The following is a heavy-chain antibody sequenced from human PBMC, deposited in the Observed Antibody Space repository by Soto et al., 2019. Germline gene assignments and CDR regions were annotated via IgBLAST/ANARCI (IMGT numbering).Heavy chain of an antibody. J-gene: IGHJ6*02. Sequence: EVQLLESGGDLKQPGGSLRLSCVASGLTFGSRAMSWVRQAPGEGLQWVSAISNSGGSTYYADSVKGRFTISRDNSKNTLYLQMNSLRAEDTAVYYCAKGGIQSKDYYYYGLDFWGQGTTVTVSS. CDR2: ISNSGGST. CDR1: GLTFGSRA. V-gene: IGHV3-23*01. CDR3: AKGGIQSKDYYYYGLDF. D-gene: IGHD5-18*01.